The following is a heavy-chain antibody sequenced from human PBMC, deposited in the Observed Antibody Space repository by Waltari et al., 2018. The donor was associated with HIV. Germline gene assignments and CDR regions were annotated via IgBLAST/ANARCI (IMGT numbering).Heavy chain of an antibody. Sequence: QVQLVESGGGVVQPGRSLRLSCAASGFTFSSYGMHWVRQAPGKGGERGEVRWYDVSNKYYADSVTGRFTISRDNSKNTLYLQMNSLRAEDTAVYYCARDHPETSAMVGFPDYWGQGTLVTVSS. CDR1: GFTFSSYG. V-gene: IGHV3-33*01. CDR2: RWYDVSNK. D-gene: IGHD2-15*01. CDR3: ARDHPETSAMVGFPDY. J-gene: IGHJ4*02.